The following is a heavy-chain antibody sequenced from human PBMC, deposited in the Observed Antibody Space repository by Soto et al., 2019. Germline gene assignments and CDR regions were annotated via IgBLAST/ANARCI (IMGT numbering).Heavy chain of an antibody. D-gene: IGHD1-26*01. CDR3: AKLTLGATTITNIYYYGMGI. Sequence: WCWLRVVSAACGVSFCNSAVTGVRQAQGKGLEWVSGISGSGGSTFYADSVRGRFTVSRDNSKDTLYLDMKSLRVEDTAIYYCAKLTLGATTITNIYYYGMGIWGQRTTVTVSS. J-gene: IGHJ6*02. V-gene: IGHV3-23*01. CDR2: ISGSGGST. CDR1: GVSFCNSA.